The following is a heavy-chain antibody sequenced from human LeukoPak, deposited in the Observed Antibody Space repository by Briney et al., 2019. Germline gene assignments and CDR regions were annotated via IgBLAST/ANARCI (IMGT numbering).Heavy chain of an antibody. CDR2: VTGNGGST. CDR3: ARHMGAIYYYGMDV. Sequence: PGGSLRLSCAASEFTFSSYAMAWVRQAPGKGLEWVSTVTGNGGSTYYADSVKGRFTISRDNSKNTLYLQMNSLRAEDTAVYYCARHMGAIYYYGMDVWGQGTTVTVSS. D-gene: IGHD3-16*01. V-gene: IGHV3-23*01. CDR1: EFTFSSYA. J-gene: IGHJ6*02.